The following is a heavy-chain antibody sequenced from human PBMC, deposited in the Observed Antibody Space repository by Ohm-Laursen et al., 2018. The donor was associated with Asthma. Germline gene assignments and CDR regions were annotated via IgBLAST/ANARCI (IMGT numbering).Heavy chain of an antibody. Sequence: SLRLSCAASGFTFSSYGMSWVRQAPGKGLEWVSSINNSPSFIYYADSVKGRFTVSRDDAKNSLYLQMNSLRAEDTAVYYCATQTYDYWGQGTLVTVSS. CDR2: INNSPSFI. V-gene: IGHV3-21*01. CDR1: GFTFSSYG. CDR3: ATQTYDY. J-gene: IGHJ4*02.